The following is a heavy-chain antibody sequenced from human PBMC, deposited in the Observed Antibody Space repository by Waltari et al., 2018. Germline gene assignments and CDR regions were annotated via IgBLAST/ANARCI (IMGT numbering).Heavy chain of an antibody. V-gene: IGHV3-7*01. Sequence: EVQLVESGGGLVQPGGSLRLSCAASGFTFSNYWMSWVRQAPGKGLEWVANINQDGSERYYVDSVKGRFTISRDNAKNSLYLQMSSLRDEDTAVYYCARLSSAITLFAFDIWGQGTMVTVSS. CDR2: INQDGSER. CDR1: GFTFSNYW. CDR3: ARLSSAITLFAFDI. D-gene: IGHD3-10*01. J-gene: IGHJ3*02.